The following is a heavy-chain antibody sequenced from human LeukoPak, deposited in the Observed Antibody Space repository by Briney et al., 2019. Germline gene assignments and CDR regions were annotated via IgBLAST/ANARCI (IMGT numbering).Heavy chain of an antibody. CDR2: ISSGTSFI. V-gene: IGHV3-21*01. D-gene: IGHD3-10*02. CDR1: GFPFSSYG. CDR3: ARGTMFPYYFDY. Sequence: GGSLRLSCAASGFPFSSYGMNWVRQAPGKGLEWVSSISSGTSFIYYADSVKGRFTISRDNTKNSLYLQMNSLRAEDTAVYYCARGTMFPYYFDYWGQGTLVTVSS. J-gene: IGHJ4*02.